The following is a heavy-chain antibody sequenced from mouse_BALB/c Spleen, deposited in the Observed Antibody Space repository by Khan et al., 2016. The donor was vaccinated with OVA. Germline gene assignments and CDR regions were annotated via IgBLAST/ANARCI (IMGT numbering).Heavy chain of an antibody. V-gene: IGHV2-6-1*01. CDR2: IWSDGST. J-gene: IGHJ4*01. CDR1: GFSLTNYG. Sequence: QVQLKESGPGLVAPSQSLSITCTISGFSLTNYGIHWVRQPPGKGLEWLVVIWSDGSTTYNSALKSRLTISKDNSKSQVFLKMNSIPTDDTASYFCARQPYYYYNIMDYWGQGTSVTVSS. CDR3: ARQPYYYYNIMDY. D-gene: IGHD2-10*01.